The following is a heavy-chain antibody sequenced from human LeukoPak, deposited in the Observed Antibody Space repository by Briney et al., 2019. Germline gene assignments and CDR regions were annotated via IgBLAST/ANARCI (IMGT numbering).Heavy chain of an antibody. CDR1: GGSISSYY. Sequence: KTSETLSLTCTVSGGSISSYYWSWIRQPPGKGLEWIGYIYYSGSTNYNPSLKSRVTISVDTSKNQFSLKLTSVTAADTAVYYCARDHSITMDPGYYYGMDVWGQGTTVTVSS. J-gene: IGHJ6*02. V-gene: IGHV4-59*01. D-gene: IGHD3-10*01. CDR3: ARDHSITMDPGYYYGMDV. CDR2: IYYSGST.